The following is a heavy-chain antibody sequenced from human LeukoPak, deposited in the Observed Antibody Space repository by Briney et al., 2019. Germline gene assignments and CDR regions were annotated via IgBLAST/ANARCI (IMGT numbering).Heavy chain of an antibody. D-gene: IGHD2-8*02. CDR3: ARVDGGEWYYFDY. V-gene: IGHV1-2*02. CDR1: GYTFTGYY. CDR2: INPNNGGT. Sequence: ASVKVSCEASGYTFTGYYMHWVRQAPGQGLEWMGWINPNNGGTNYAQKFQGRVTMTLDTSISTGYMELSRLRSDDTAIYFCARVDGGEWYYFDYWGQGTLVTVFS. J-gene: IGHJ4*02.